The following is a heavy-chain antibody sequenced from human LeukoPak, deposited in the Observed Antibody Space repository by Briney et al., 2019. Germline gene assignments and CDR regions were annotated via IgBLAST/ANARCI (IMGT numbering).Heavy chain of an antibody. Sequence: GGSLRLSCVASGFTFSDYYVSWIRQAPGKGREGVSYLSRSGTTIHYADSVKGRFPVSRDNAKNSLYLQMTSLSAEAPAVYYCARDRGAVTDVFDYWGQGTLVTVSS. CDR2: LSRSGTTI. CDR3: ARDRGAVTDVFDY. J-gene: IGHJ4*02. D-gene: IGHD6-19*01. V-gene: IGHV3-11*04. CDR1: GFTFSDYY.